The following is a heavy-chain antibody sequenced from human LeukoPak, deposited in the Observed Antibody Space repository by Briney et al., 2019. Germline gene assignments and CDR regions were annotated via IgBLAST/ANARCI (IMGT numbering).Heavy chain of an antibody. V-gene: IGHV3-30*03. CDR2: ISYDGSNK. CDR3: ASGYYYPDAFDI. CDR1: GFTFSSYG. D-gene: IGHD3-22*01. Sequence: PGGSLRLSCAASGFTFSSYGMHWVRQAPGKGLEWVAVISYDGSNKYYADSVKGRFTISRGNSKNTLYLQMNSLRAEDTAVYYCASGYYYPDAFDIWGQGTMVTVSS. J-gene: IGHJ3*02.